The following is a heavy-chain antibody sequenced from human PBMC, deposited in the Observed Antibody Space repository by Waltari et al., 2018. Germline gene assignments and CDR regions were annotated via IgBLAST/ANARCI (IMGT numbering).Heavy chain of an antibody. CDR1: GGSFSGYY. J-gene: IGHJ4*02. CDR3: ARGGGYSSGEVDY. D-gene: IGHD6-19*01. V-gene: IGHV4-34*01. CDR2: IYHRGST. Sequence: QVQLQQWGAGLLKPSETLSLTCAVYGGSFSGYYWSWIRQPPGKGLEWIGSIYHRGSTYYNPSLKSRVTIAVDTSKNQFSLKLSSVTAADTAVYYCARGGGYSSGEVDYWGQGTLVTVSS.